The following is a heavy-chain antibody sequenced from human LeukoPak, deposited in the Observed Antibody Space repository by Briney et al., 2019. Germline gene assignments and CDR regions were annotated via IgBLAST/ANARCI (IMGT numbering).Heavy chain of an antibody. CDR2: INPSGGST. CDR1: GYTFTSYY. Sequence: ASVKVSCKASGYTFTSYYMHWVRQAPGQGLEWTGIINPSGGSTSYARKFQGRVTMTRDTSTSTVYMELSSLRSEDTAVYYCARDPGKGYYYDSSGYYYFDYWGQGTLVTVSS. V-gene: IGHV1-46*01. J-gene: IGHJ4*02. D-gene: IGHD3-22*01. CDR3: ARDPGKGYYYDSSGYYYFDY.